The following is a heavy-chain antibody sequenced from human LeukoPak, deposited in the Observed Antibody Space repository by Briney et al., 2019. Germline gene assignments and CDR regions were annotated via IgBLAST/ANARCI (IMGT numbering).Heavy chain of an antibody. CDR2: TYYSSKWYN. CDR3: ARGAVAVRNAFDI. D-gene: IGHD6-19*01. V-gene: IGHV6-1*01. Sequence: SQTLSLTCAISGDSVSSNSAAWDWIRQSPSRGLEWLGRTYYSSKWYNDYAVSVKSRITINPDTSKNQFALQLNSVTPEDTALYYCARGAVAVRNAFDIWGQGTMVTVSS. J-gene: IGHJ3*02. CDR1: GDSVSSNSAA.